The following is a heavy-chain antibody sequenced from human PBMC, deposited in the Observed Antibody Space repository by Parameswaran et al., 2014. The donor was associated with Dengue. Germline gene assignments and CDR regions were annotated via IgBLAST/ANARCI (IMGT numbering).Heavy chain of an antibody. J-gene: IGHJ4*02. Sequence: WIRQPPGKGLEWVSVIYSGGSTYYADSVKGRFTISRDNSKNTLYLQMNSLRAEDTAVYYCARHPISSRDYWGQGTLVTVSS. CDR3: ARHPISSRDY. D-gene: IGHD6-19*01. CDR2: IYSGGST. V-gene: IGHV3-53*01.